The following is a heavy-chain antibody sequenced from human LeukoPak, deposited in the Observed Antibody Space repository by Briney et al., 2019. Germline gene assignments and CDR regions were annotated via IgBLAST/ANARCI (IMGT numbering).Heavy chain of an antibody. CDR3: AKGVWFGDQPASDY. J-gene: IGHJ4*02. CDR1: GFTFSNYG. CDR2: IRYDASNK. V-gene: IGHV3-30*02. Sequence: PGGSLRLSCAASGFTFSNYGMHWVRQAPGKGLEWVAFIRYDASNKYYADSVKGRFTISRDNSKNTLYLQMNSLRAEDTAVYYCAKGVWFGDQPASDYSGQRTLVTVSS. D-gene: IGHD3-10*01.